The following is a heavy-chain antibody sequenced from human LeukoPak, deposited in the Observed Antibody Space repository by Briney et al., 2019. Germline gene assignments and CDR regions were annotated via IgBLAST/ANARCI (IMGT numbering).Heavy chain of an antibody. D-gene: IGHD3-10*01. CDR3: AREYYGSGSYYNVGY. CDR1: GFTFDDYG. V-gene: IGHV3-20*04. Sequence: PGGSLRLSCAASGFTFDDYGMSWVRQAPGKGLEWVSGINWNGGRTGYADSVKGRFTISRDNAKKSLYVQMNSLRAEYTALYYCAREYYGSGSYYNVGYWGQGTLVTVSS. J-gene: IGHJ4*02. CDR2: INWNGGRT.